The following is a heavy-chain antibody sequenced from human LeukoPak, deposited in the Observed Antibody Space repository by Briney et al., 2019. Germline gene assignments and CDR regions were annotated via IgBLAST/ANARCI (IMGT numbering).Heavy chain of an antibody. V-gene: IGHV3-30*18. CDR1: GFTFSSYG. D-gene: IGHD3-22*01. CDR2: ISYDGSNK. J-gene: IGHJ4*02. CDR3: AKDRVRSSGYWRSQTIFDY. Sequence: PGGSLRLSCAASGFTFSSYGMHWVRQAPGKGLEWVAVISYDGSNKYYADSVKGRFTISGDNSKNTLYLQMNSLRAEDTAVYYCAKDRVRSSGYWRSQTIFDYWGQGTLVTVSS.